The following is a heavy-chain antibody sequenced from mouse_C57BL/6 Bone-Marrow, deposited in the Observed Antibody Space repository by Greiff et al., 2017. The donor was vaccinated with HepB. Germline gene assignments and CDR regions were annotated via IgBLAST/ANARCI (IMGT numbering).Heavy chain of an antibody. Sequence: EVKLVESGGGLVKPGGSLKLSCGASGFTFSSYAMSWVRQTPEKRLEWVATISDGGSYTYYPDNVKGRFTISRDNAKNNLYLQMSHLKSEDTAMYYCARDGALYYYGSSYDYAMDYWGQGTSVTVSS. D-gene: IGHD1-1*01. CDR3: ARDGALYYYGSSYDYAMDY. CDR1: GFTFSSYA. CDR2: ISDGGSYT. J-gene: IGHJ4*01. V-gene: IGHV5-4*01.